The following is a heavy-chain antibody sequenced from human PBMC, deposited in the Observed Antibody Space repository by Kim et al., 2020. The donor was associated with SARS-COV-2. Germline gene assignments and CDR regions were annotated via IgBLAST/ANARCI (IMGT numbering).Heavy chain of an antibody. D-gene: IGHD3-10*01. CDR2: IYYSGST. CDR3: ARVSGSYYIRVGALDY. Sequence: SETLSLTCTVSGGSISSSSYYWGWIRQPPGKGLEWIGSIYYSGSTYYNPSLKSRVTISVDTSKNQFSLKLSSVTAADTAVYYCARVSGSYYIRVGALDYWGQGTLVTVSS. V-gene: IGHV4-39*07. J-gene: IGHJ4*02. CDR1: GGSISSSSYY.